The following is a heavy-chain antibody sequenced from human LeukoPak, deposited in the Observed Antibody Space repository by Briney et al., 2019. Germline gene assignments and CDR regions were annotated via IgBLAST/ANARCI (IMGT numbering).Heavy chain of an antibody. D-gene: IGHD3-10*01. J-gene: IGHJ4*02. CDR2: IKEDGSQK. Sequence: PGWSLRLSCAASGFTFSSHWMSWVRQAPGKGLEWVANIKEDGSQKYYVDSVKGRFTISRDNAKNSLYLQMNSLRVEDTAVYYCARNGRSGDYWGQGTLVTISS. V-gene: IGHV3-7*01. CDR3: ARNGRSGDY. CDR1: GFTFSSHW.